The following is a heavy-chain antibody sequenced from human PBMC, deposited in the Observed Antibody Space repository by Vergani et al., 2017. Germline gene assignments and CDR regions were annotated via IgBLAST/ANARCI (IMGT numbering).Heavy chain of an antibody. Sequence: EVRLEQSGAEVKRPGTTVKISCKVSGHTSRDFQIHWVQQGPGRGLEWMGLFDLEDGQSIQTDKFVGRVTMTADKSMDTAYMEITSLISDDTAVYYCATVALRGIRFFDRWGRGTPVTVSS. CDR2: FDLEDGQS. D-gene: IGHD3-16*01. V-gene: IGHV1-69-2*01. CDR1: GHTSRDFQ. J-gene: IGHJ2*01. CDR3: ATVALRGIRFFDR.